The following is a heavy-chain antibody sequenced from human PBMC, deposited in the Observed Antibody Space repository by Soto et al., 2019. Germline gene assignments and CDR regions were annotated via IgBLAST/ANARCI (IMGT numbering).Heavy chain of an antibody. CDR2: ISSTTNYI. CDR1: GFTFTRYS. Sequence: GGSLRLSCAASGFTFTRYSMNWVRQAPGKGLEWVSSISSTTNYIYYGDSMKGRFTISRDNAKNSLYLEMNSLRAEDTAVYYCARESEDLTSNFDCWGQGPLVTGSS. V-gene: IGHV3-21*06. J-gene: IGHJ4*02. CDR3: ARESEDLTSNFDC.